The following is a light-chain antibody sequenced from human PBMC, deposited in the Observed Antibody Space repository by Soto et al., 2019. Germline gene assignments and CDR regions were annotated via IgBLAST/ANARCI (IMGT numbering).Light chain of an antibody. Sequence: DIVMTQSPLSLPVTPGEPASISCRSSQSLLHSNGYNYLDWYLQKPGQSPQLLIYLGSNRASGVPDRCSGSGSGTDFTLKISRVEAEDVGVYYCRQPLQSWTFGQGTKVEIK. CDR3: RQPLQSWT. V-gene: IGKV2-28*01. J-gene: IGKJ1*01. CDR2: LGS. CDR1: QSLLHSNGYNY.